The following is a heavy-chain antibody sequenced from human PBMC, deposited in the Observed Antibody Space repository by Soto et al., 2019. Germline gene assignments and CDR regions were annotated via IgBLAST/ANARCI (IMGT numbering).Heavy chain of an antibody. D-gene: IGHD2-2*01. V-gene: IGHV1-2*02. J-gene: IGHJ5*02. CDR3: ARRSSTYLNEVEYDP. CDR2: IKTDSGDT. CDR1: QYTFTSYD. Sequence: QVQLVQSGAEVKRPGASVRVSCKASQYTFTSYDIFWVRQSPGRGLEWMGWIKTDSGDTHYAQNFQGRVTMTRDTYLSIAYMELNILISDDTAVYYWARRSSTYLNEVEYDPWGQGTLVIVSS.